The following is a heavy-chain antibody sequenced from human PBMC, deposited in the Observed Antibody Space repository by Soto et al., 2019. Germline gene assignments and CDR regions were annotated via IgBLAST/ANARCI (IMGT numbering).Heavy chain of an antibody. CDR1: GGSVSGFY. CDR2: IFHSGST. D-gene: IGHD4-17*01. V-gene: IGHV4-59*02. J-gene: IGHJ4*01. CDR3: VHHGGDPYYHGF. Sequence: PSETLSRTGSVSGGSVSGFYWSWIRQPPGKGLQWIGYIFHSGSTKYNPSLNSRVTISADQSKNHLSLRLSSVTAADTAVYYCVHHGGDPYYHGFWGQGILVTVSS.